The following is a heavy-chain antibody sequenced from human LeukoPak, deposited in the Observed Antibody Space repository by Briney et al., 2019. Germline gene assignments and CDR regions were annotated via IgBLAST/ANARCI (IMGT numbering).Heavy chain of an antibody. CDR1: GGSISSGSYY. J-gene: IGHJ6*02. CDR2: IYTNGST. CDR3: ASGYYYDSNGMDV. Sequence: SETLSLTCTVSGGSISSGSYYWSWIRQPAGKGLEWIGRIYTNGSTNYNPSLKSRVTISVDTSKNQFSLKLSSVTAADTAVYYCASGYYYDSNGMDVWGQGTTVTVSS. D-gene: IGHD3-22*01. V-gene: IGHV4-61*02.